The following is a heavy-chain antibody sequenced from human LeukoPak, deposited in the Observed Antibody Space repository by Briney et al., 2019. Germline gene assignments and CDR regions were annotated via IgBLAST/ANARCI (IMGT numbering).Heavy chain of an antibody. J-gene: IGHJ6*03. CDR2: IIPTFGTA. CDR3: AITTVTAYYYYYMDA. Sequence: SVKVSCKASGGTFSSYAISWVRQAPGQGLEWMGGIIPTFGTANYAQKFQGRVTITADKSTSTAYMELSSLRSEDTAVYYCAITTVTAYYYYYMDAWGKGTTVTVSS. D-gene: IGHD4-17*01. V-gene: IGHV1-69*06. CDR1: GGTFSSYA.